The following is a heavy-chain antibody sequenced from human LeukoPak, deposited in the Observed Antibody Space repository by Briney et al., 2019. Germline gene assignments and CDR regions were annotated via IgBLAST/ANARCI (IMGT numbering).Heavy chain of an antibody. CDR2: IIPIFGTA. CDR1: GGTFSSYA. CDR3: VRGDPPSYYFDY. Sequence: SVKVSCKASGGTFSSYAISWVRQAPGQGLEWMGGIIPIFGTANYAQKFQGRVTITADESTSTAYMELSSLRSEDTAVYYCVRGDPPSYYFDYWGQGTLVTVSS. J-gene: IGHJ4*02. V-gene: IGHV1-69*13.